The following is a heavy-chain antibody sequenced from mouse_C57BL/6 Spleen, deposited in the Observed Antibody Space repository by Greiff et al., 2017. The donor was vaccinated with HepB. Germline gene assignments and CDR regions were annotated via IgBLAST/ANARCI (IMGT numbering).Heavy chain of an antibody. J-gene: IGHJ4*01. V-gene: IGHV1-15*01. CDR2: IDPETGGT. CDR3: TRWGSGNIYYYAMDY. Sequence: VQLQQSGAELVRPGASVTLSCKASGYTFTDYEMHWVKQTPVHGLEWIGAIDPETGGTAYNQKFKGKAILTADKSSSTAYMELRSLTSEDSAVYYCTRWGSGNIYYYAMDYWGQGTSVTVSS. CDR1: GYTFTDYE. D-gene: IGHD5-2*01.